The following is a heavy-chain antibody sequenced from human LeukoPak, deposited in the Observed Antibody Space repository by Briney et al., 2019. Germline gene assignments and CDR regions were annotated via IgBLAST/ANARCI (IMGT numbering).Heavy chain of an antibody. J-gene: IGHJ5*02. CDR3: ARHTRDDYGDYKWFDP. Sequence: PSETLSLTCIVSGGSISSSSYYWGWIRQPPGKGLEWIGSIYYSGSTYYNPSLKSRVTISVDTSKNQFSLKLSSVTAADTAVYYCARHTRDDYGDYKWFDPWGQGTLVTVSS. V-gene: IGHV4-39*01. CDR1: GGSISSSSYY. CDR2: IYYSGST. D-gene: IGHD4-17*01.